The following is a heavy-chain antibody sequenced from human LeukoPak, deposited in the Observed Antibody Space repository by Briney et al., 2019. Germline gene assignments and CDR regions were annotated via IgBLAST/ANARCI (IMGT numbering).Heavy chain of an antibody. CDR2: ISGTGSGT. V-gene: IGHV3-23*01. CDR1: EFTFSSYA. CDR3: VKDFGNRVATVDC. Sequence: GGSLRLSCAASEFTFSSYAMGWVSQAPGKGLEWVASISGTGSGTYYAESVKGRFTISRENSKNEMYLQMNSLRAEDTAVYYCVKDFGNRVATVDCWGQGTLVTVSS. D-gene: IGHD5-12*01. J-gene: IGHJ4*02.